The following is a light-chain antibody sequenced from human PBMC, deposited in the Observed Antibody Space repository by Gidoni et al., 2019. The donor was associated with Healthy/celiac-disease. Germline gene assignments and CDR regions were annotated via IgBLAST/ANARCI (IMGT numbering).Light chain of an antibody. CDR1: QSISSY. Sequence: DIQRTQSPSSLSASVGDRVTITCRASQSISSYLNWYQQKPGKAPKLLIYAASSLQSGVPSRFSGSGSGTDFTLTISSLQPDDFATYYCQQSYSTPRTFGQGTKVEIK. V-gene: IGKV1-39*01. CDR2: AAS. J-gene: IGKJ1*01. CDR3: QQSYSTPRT.